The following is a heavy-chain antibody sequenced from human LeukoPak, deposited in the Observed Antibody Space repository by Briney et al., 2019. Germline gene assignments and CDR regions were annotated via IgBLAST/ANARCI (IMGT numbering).Heavy chain of an antibody. Sequence: GSLRLSCAASGFTFSNYWMHWVRQAPGKGLVWVSRINSDGTTTTYADSVKGRFTISRDNAKNTLYLQMNSLGVEDTAVYYCARDPHGYWWFDPWGQGTLVTVSS. CDR3: ARDPHGYWWFDP. CDR1: GFTFSNYW. J-gene: IGHJ5*02. V-gene: IGHV3-74*01. D-gene: IGHD5-18*01. CDR2: INSDGTTT.